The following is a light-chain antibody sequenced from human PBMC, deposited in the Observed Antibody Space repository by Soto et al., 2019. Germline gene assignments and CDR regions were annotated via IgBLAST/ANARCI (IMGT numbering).Light chain of an antibody. V-gene: IGKV3-20*01. CDR3: GQFVSSPPRT. Sequence: EIVLTQSPGTLSLSPGERATLSCRASQRVGSTFLAWYQQKPGQPPRLLIYGVPTRATGIPDRFSGSWSGTDFSLSISRLEPEDFAVYYCGQFVSSPPRTFGQGTKVEIK. CDR2: GVP. J-gene: IGKJ1*01. CDR1: QRVGSTF.